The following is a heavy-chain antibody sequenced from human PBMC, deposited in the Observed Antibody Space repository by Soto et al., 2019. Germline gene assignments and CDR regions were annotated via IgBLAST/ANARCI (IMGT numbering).Heavy chain of an antibody. CDR3: AKNRGYCSGGSCYFYY. CDR2: ISGSGGST. V-gene: IGHV3-23*01. CDR1: GFTFSSYA. D-gene: IGHD2-15*01. Sequence: EVQLLESGGGLVQPGGGSLRLSCAASGFTFSSYAMSWVRQAPGKGLEWVSAISGSGGSTYYADSVKGRFTISRDNSKNTLYLQMNSLRAEDTAVYYCAKNRGYCSGGSCYFYYWGQGTLVTVSS. J-gene: IGHJ4*02.